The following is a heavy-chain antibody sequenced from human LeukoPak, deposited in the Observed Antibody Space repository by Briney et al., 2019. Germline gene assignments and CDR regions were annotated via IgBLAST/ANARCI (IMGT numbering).Heavy chain of an antibody. D-gene: IGHD3-10*01. CDR3: AKEITMVRGAGSMIDY. Sequence: GGSLRLSCTTSGFTFSNYGMGWVRQAPGKGLEWVSSISGSGDNTHYADSMKGRFTISRDNSKNTLYLQMNSLRAEDTAVYYCAKEITMVRGAGSMIDYRGQGTLVTVSS. CDR1: GFTFSNYG. J-gene: IGHJ4*02. CDR2: ISGSGDNT. V-gene: IGHV3-23*01.